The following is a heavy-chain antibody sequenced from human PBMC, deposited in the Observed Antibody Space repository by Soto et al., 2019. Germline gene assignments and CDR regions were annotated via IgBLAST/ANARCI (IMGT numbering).Heavy chain of an antibody. V-gene: IGHV1-69*13. J-gene: IGHJ6*02. D-gene: IGHD5-12*01. CDR1: GGTFSSYA. CDR3: AKTTGGYDYEGYGMDV. CDR2: IIPIFGTA. Sequence: ASVKVSCKASGGTFSSYAISWVRQAPGQGLEWMGGIIPIFGTANYAQKFQGRVTITADESTSTAYMELSSLRSEDTAVYYCAKTTGGYDYEGYGMDVWGQGTTVTVSS.